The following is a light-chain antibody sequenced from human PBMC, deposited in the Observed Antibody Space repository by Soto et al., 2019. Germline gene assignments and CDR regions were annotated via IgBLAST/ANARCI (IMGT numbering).Light chain of an antibody. CDR2: GAS. CDR1: QSVSSSY. CDR3: QPYGSSPQT. V-gene: IGKV3-20*01. Sequence: EIVLTQSPGTLSLSPGERATLSCRASQSVSSSYLAWYQQKPGQAPRLLIYGASSRATGIPDRFSGSGSGTDVTLTISRLEPEDFAVYYCQPYGSSPQTFGQGTRLAIK. J-gene: IGKJ5*01.